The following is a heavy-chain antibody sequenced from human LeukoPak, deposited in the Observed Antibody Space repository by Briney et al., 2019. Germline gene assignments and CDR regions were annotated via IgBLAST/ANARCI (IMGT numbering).Heavy chain of an antibody. CDR1: GFTFSSYA. Sequence: GGSLRLSCAASGFTFSSYAMHWVRQAPGKGLEWVAVISYDGSNKYYADSVKGRFTISRDNSKDTLYLQMNSLRAGDRAVYYCASTYASGSYPFDYWGQGTLVTVSS. CDR3: ASTYASGSYPFDY. D-gene: IGHD3-10*01. V-gene: IGHV3-30*04. CDR2: ISYDGSNK. J-gene: IGHJ4*02.